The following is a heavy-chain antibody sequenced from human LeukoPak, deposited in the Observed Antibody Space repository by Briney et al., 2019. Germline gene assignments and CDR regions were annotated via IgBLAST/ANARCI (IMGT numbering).Heavy chain of an antibody. CDR1: GGSISSYY. D-gene: IGHD1-26*01. Sequence: PSQTLSLTCTVSGGSISSYYWSWIRQPPGKGLEWIGYIYYSGSTNYNPSLKSRVTISVDTSKNQFSLKLSSVTAADTAVYYCARDREGGGGVYYMDVWGKGTTVTISS. V-gene: IGHV4-59*01. CDR2: IYYSGST. J-gene: IGHJ6*03. CDR3: ARDREGGGGVYYMDV.